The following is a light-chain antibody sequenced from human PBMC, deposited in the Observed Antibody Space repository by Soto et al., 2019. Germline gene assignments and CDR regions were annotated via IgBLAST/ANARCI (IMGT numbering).Light chain of an antibody. CDR3: QQYNDWPLT. CDR2: GAS. Sequence: ERVMTQSPATLSVSPGERATLSCRASQSVSSNLAWYQQKPGQAPWLLIYGASTRATGIPARFIGSGSGTEFTLTISSLQSEDFAVYYCQQYNDWPLTFCGGTKVEIK. J-gene: IGKJ4*01. V-gene: IGKV3-15*01. CDR1: QSVSSN.